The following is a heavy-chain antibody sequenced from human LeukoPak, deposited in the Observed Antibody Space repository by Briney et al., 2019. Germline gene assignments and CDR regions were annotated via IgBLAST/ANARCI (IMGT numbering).Heavy chain of an antibody. CDR2: ISSNGGST. CDR3: VKDSSSGSYFDY. CDR1: GFNFSMYA. Sequence: PAGSLRRSCSASGFNFSMYAMHWVRPATWYGLAYVSAISSNGGSTYYADSVKGRFTISRDNSRNTLHLQMSSLRVEDTAVYYCVKDSSSGSYFDYWGQGTLVTVSS. J-gene: IGHJ4*02. V-gene: IGHV3-64D*06. D-gene: IGHD3-10*01.